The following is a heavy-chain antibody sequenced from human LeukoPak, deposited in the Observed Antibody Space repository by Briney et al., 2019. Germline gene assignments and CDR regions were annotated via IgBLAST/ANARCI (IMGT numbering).Heavy chain of an antibody. J-gene: IGHJ4*02. CDR2: ISGSGGST. D-gene: IGHD3-22*01. CDR3: AKESNYYDSGGYYRSFFDY. Sequence: GGSLRLSCAASGFTFSSYGMSWVRQAPGKGLEWVSAISGSGGSTYYADSVKGRFTISRDNSKNTLYLQMNSLRAEDTAVYYCAKESNYYDSGGYYRSFFDYWGQGTLVTVSS. V-gene: IGHV3-23*01. CDR1: GFTFSSYG.